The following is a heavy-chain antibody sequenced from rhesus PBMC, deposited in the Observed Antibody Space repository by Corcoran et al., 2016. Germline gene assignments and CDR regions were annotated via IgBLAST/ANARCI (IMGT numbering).Heavy chain of an antibody. CDR1: GGSISSSY. D-gene: IGHD2-21*01. J-gene: IGHJ4*01. Sequence: QLPLQESGPGLVKPSETLSVTCAVSGGSISSSYWSWIRQAPGKGLGWSGYIYGSGSSTNYNPSLKSRVTLSVDTSKNQLSLKLSSVTTADTAVYYCARGGGTGTRTSQKFDYWGQGVLVTVSS. CDR2: IYGSGSST. CDR3: ARGGGTGTRTSQKFDY. V-gene: IGHV4-169*01.